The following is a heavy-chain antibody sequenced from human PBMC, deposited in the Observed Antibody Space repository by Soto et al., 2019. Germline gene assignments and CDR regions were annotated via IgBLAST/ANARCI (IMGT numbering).Heavy chain of an antibody. CDR3: ARVYPGYDSSGHGPFDY. CDR2: TYYRSKWYN. V-gene: IGHV6-1*01. J-gene: IGHJ4*02. CDR1: GDSVSRHSAA. D-gene: IGHD3-22*01. Sequence: SQTLSLTCAISGDSVSRHSAAWNWIRQSPSRGLEWLGRTYYRSKWYNDYAVSVKSRITINPDTSKNQFSLQLNSVTPEDTAVYYCARVYPGYDSSGHGPFDYWGQGTLVTVSS.